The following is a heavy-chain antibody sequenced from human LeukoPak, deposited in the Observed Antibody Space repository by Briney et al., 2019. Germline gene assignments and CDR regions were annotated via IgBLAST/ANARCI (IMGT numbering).Heavy chain of an antibody. J-gene: IGHJ4*02. V-gene: IGHV4-34*01. Sequence: SETLSLTCAVYGGSFSGYYWSWIRQPPGKGLEWIGEINHSGSTNYNPSLKSRVTISVDTSKNQFSLKLSSVTAADTAVYYCASDPILYYYDSSGYPRPYFDYWGQGTLVTVSS. D-gene: IGHD3-22*01. CDR1: GGSFSGYY. CDR2: INHSGST. CDR3: ASDPILYYYDSSGYPRPYFDY.